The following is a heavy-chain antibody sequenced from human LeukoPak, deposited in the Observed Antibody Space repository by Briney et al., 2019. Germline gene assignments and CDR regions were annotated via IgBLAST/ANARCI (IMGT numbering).Heavy chain of an antibody. CDR2: IYYSGST. CDR1: GGSISSYY. CDR3: AREDSSGCLDY. Sequence: SETLSLTCTVSGGSISSYYWSWIRQPPGKGLEWIGYIYYSGSTDYNPSLKSRVTISVDTSKNQFSLKLSSVTAADTAVYYCAREDSSGCLDYWGQGTLVTVSS. D-gene: IGHD6-19*01. J-gene: IGHJ4*02. V-gene: IGHV4-59*01.